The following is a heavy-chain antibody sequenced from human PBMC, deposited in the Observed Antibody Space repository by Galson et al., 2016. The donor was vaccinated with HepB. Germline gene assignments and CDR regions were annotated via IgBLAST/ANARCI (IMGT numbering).Heavy chain of an antibody. V-gene: IGHV3-7*01. CDR3: ARDYYARDWLDP. Sequence: SLRLSCAASGFIFSTYWMSWVRQAPGKGLEWVANINQDGSGTYHVDSVKGRFTISRDNAKNSLYLQMNSLRAEDTAVYFCARDYYARDWLDPWGQGTLVTVSS. CDR2: INQDGSGT. CDR1: GFIFSTYW. J-gene: IGHJ5*02. D-gene: IGHD3-10*02.